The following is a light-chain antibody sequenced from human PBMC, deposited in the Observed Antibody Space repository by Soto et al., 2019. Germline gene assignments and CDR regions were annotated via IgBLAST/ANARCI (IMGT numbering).Light chain of an antibody. CDR1: NSISNY. CDR2: AVS. CDR3: QQSYNTPRT. Sequence: DIQMTQSPSSLSASVGDRVTITCRASNSISNYLNLYQQKPGRAPKLLIYAVSTLQGGVPPRFSGSGSGTDFTLTISSLHPEDFATYYCQQSYNTPRTLGPGTNLESK. V-gene: IGKV1-39*01. J-gene: IGKJ2*01.